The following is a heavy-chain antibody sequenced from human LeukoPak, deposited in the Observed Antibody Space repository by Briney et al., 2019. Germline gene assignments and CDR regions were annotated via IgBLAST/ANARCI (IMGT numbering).Heavy chain of an antibody. J-gene: IGHJ4*02. CDR1: GFTFSYYA. V-gene: IGHV3-23*01. CDR2: ISGSNNV. CDR3: AKGVRYLDWWILDY. Sequence: GGSLRLSCAASGFTFSYYAMGWVRQAPGKGLEWVSCISGSNNVYYTDSVKGRFTISRDNSKNTLYLQMNTLRAEDTAVYYCAKGVRYLDWWILDYWGQGTLVPVSS. D-gene: IGHD3-9*01.